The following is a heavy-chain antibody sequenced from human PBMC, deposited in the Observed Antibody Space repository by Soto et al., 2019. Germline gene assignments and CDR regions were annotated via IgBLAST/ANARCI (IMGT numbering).Heavy chain of an antibody. J-gene: IGHJ4*02. Sequence: GGSLRLSCAASRFTFSGYGMHWVRQAPGKGLEWVAVISYDGSNKYYADSVKGRFTISRDNSKNTLYLQMNSLRAEDTAVYYCAKTGSGSYDYWGQGTLVTVSS. CDR3: AKTGSGSYDY. CDR2: ISYDGSNK. CDR1: RFTFSGYG. D-gene: IGHD3-22*01. V-gene: IGHV3-30*18.